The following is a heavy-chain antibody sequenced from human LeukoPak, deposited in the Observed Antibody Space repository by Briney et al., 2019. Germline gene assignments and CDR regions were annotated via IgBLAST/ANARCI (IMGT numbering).Heavy chain of an antibody. CDR3: GFRSTEGLYKWFDP. CDR2: IKIRTDNFAT. J-gene: IGHJ5*02. Sequence: HSGGSPRLSCAAPGFTFSGSDVHWIRQASGKGLEWVGRIKIRTDNFATAYAASVKGRFTISRDDSRNTAYLLMNSLKTDDTAVYYCGFRSTEGLYKWFDPWGQGTLVTVSS. CDR1: GFTFSGSD. D-gene: IGHD2-2*01. V-gene: IGHV3-73*01.